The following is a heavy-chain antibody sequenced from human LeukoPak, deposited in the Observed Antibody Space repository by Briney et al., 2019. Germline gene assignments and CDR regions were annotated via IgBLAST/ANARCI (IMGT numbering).Heavy chain of an antibody. Sequence: ASVKVSCTVSGYTLTELSRHWVRQATGKGLEWMGGFDPEDGETLYAQKLQSRVTMTEDTSTDTAYMELSSMRSEDTAVYYCATAAVAPTSAMVKVPGMDVWCQGTTVTVSS. CDR3: ATAAVAPTSAMVKVPGMDV. V-gene: IGHV1-24*01. CDR1: GYTLTELS. D-gene: IGHD5-18*01. J-gene: IGHJ6*02. CDR2: FDPEDGET.